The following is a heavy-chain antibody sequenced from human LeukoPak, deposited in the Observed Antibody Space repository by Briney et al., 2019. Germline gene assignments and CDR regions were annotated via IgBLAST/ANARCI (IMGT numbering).Heavy chain of an antibody. V-gene: IGHV4-30-2*01. CDR2: INHSGST. CDR3: ARVKEMATILFDY. Sequence: SETLSLTCAVSGGSISSGHSSWNWFRQPPGKGLEWIGEINHSGSTNYNPSLKSRVTISVDTSKNQFSLKLSSVTAADTAVYYCARVKEMATILFDYWGQGTLVTVSS. CDR1: GGSISSGHSS. J-gene: IGHJ4*02. D-gene: IGHD5-24*01.